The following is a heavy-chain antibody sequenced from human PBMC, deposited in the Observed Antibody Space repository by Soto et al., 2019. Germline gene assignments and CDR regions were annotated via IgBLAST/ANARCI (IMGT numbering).Heavy chain of an antibody. V-gene: IGHV1-69*01. Sequence: QVQLVQSGAEVKKPGSSVKVSCKASGGTFSSYAISWVRQAPGQGLEWMGGIIPIFGTANYAQKFQGRVTITADEATRTAYMELSSLGSEDTAVYYCASNPLGVVVITGGWFDPWGQGTLVTVSS. CDR2: IIPIFGTA. D-gene: IGHD3-22*01. J-gene: IGHJ5*02. CDR1: GGTFSSYA. CDR3: ASNPLGVVVITGGWFDP.